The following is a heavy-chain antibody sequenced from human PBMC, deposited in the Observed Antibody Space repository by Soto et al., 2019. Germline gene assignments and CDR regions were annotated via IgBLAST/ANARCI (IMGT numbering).Heavy chain of an antibody. CDR1: GFTFSGSA. J-gene: IGHJ5*02. Sequence: EVQLVESGGGLVQPGGSLKLSCAASGFTFSGSAMHWVRQASGKGLEWVGRIRSKANSYATAYAASVKGRFTISRDDSKNTAYLQMNSLKTEDTAVYYCTTQGTYYDILTGDDNWFDPWGQGTLVTVSS. D-gene: IGHD3-9*01. V-gene: IGHV3-73*02. CDR2: IRSKANSYAT. CDR3: TTQGTYYDILTGDDNWFDP.